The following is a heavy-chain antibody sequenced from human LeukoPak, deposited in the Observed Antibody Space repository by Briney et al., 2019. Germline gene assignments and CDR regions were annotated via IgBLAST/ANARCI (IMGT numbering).Heavy chain of an antibody. CDR3: ARSNHADDF. CDR1: GFTFSDYW. Sequence: GGSLRLSCAASGFTFSDYWMHWVRQVPGKGLVWVSRINTSGSSTTYADYVKGRFTISRDNAKNTLYLQMASLRAEDTGVYYCARSNHADDFWGQGTLVTVSS. CDR2: INTSGSST. J-gene: IGHJ4*02. V-gene: IGHV3-74*03. D-gene: IGHD1-14*01.